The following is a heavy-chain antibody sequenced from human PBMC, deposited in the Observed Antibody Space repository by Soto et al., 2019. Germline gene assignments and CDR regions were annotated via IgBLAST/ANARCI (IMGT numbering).Heavy chain of an antibody. D-gene: IGHD6-19*01. J-gene: IGHJ6*02. Sequence: PGGSLRLSCAASGFTFSSYGMHWVRQAPGKGLEWVAVISYDGSNKYYADSVKGRFTISRDNSKNTLYLQMNSLRAEDTAVYYCAXARIAVAVTYYYYGMDVWGQGTTVTVSS. CDR3: AXARIAVAVTYYYYGMDV. V-gene: IGHV3-30*18. CDR1: GFTFSSYG. CDR2: ISYDGSNK.